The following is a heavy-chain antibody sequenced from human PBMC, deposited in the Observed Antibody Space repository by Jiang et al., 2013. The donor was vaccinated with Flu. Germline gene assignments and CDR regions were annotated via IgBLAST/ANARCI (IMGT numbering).Heavy chain of an antibody. Sequence: GAEVKKPGESLRISCKASGYTFSDHWIGWVRQRPGKGLEWMGVIYPGDSDTKYSPSFRGQVTISADRSITTAYLQWASLKASDSAMYYCVRLGIRERYISSSSDPDYWGQGTLVTVSS. D-gene: IGHD6-6*01. J-gene: IGHJ4*02. V-gene: IGHV5-51*01. CDR3: VRLGIRERYISSSSDPDY. CDR2: IYPGDSDT. CDR1: GYTFSDHW.